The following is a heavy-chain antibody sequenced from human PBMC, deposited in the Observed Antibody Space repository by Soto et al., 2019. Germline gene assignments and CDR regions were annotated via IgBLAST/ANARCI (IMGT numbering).Heavy chain of an antibody. V-gene: IGHV1-18*01. Sequence: QVPLVQSGAEVKKPGASVKVSCKASGYTFPSYGISWVRQAPGQGLEWMGWISAYNGNTNYAQKLQGRVTMTTDTSTSTAYMELRSLRSDDTAVYYCARSRTYYDILTGAIFDYWGQGTLVTVSS. D-gene: IGHD3-9*01. CDR1: GYTFPSYG. CDR2: ISAYNGNT. J-gene: IGHJ4*02. CDR3: ARSRTYYDILTGAIFDY.